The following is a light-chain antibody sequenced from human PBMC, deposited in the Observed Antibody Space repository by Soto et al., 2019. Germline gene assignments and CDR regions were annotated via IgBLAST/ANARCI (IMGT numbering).Light chain of an antibody. CDR3: QQYNNWPRT. Sequence: EIVLTQSPATLAGSPGETFNLSCRASQSLSSNLAWYQQKPGQAPRLLIHGASTRATGIPARFSGSGSGTEFTLTISSLQSEDFAVYYCQQYNNWPRTFGQGTKVDIK. J-gene: IGKJ1*01. CDR2: GAS. V-gene: IGKV3-15*01. CDR1: QSLSSN.